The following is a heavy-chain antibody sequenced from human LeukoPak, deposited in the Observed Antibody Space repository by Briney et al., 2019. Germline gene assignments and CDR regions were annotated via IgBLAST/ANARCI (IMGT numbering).Heavy chain of an antibody. CDR1: GYSISSNYN. CDR2: IHYSGSP. Sequence: PSETLSLTCAVSGYSISSNYNWGWIRQPPGKGLEWIGSIHYSGSPYYNPSLKSRVTISVDTSKNQFSLKLSSVTAADTAVYYCARDVYYGSGSYSDYWGQGTLVTVSP. D-gene: IGHD3-10*01. CDR3: ARDVYYGSGSYSDY. V-gene: IGHV4-38-2*01. J-gene: IGHJ4*02.